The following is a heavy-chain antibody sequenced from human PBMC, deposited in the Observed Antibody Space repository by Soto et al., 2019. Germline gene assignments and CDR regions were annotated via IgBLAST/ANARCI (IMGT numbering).Heavy chain of an antibody. V-gene: IGHV3-74*01. Sequence: GGSLRLSCAASGFTFSYYWMHWVRQAPGEGLVWVSRIHSDGSSTTYADSVKGRFTISRDNAKNTLYLQMNSLRAEDTAVYYCARGDRGAFDLWGPGTMVTVSS. J-gene: IGHJ3*01. CDR3: ARGDRGAFDL. D-gene: IGHD2-21*02. CDR2: IHSDGSST. CDR1: GFTFSYYW.